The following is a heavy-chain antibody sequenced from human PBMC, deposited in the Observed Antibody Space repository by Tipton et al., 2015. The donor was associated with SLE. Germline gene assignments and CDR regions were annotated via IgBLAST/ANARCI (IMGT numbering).Heavy chain of an antibody. D-gene: IGHD3-3*01. CDR3: ARSTTPRRDYDFWSGPSFQH. Sequence: LRLSCAVSGYSISSGYYWGWIRQPPGKGLEWIGSIYHSGSTYYNPSLKSRVTISVDTSKNQFSLKLSSVTAADTAVYYCARSTTPRRDYDFWSGPSFQHWGQGTLVTVSS. CDR1: GYSISSGYY. CDR2: IYHSGST. J-gene: IGHJ1*01. V-gene: IGHV4-38-2*01.